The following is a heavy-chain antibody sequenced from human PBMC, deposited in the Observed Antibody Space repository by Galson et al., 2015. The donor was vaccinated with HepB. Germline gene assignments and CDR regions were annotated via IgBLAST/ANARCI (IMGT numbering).Heavy chain of an antibody. CDR3: AKDAYRSSYYFDS. CDR1: GFTFSNPG. Sequence: SLRLSCAASGFTFSNPGMHWVRQAPGKGLEWVAVTWSDGINNYYADSVKGRFTISRDNFKNTLYLQMNSLRAEDTAVYYCAKDAYRSSYYFDSWGQGTLVTVSS. V-gene: IGHV3-33*06. J-gene: IGHJ4*02. CDR2: TWSDGINN. D-gene: IGHD3-16*01.